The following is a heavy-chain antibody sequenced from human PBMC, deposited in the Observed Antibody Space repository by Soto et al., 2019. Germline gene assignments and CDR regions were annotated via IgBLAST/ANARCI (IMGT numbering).Heavy chain of an antibody. CDR3: AYLPSTIYGVVIKVRFDH. CDR2: ISAYNGNT. V-gene: IGHV1-18*01. D-gene: IGHD3-3*01. Sequence: ASVKVSCKASGYTFTSYGISWVRQAPGQGLEWMGWISAYNGNTNYAQKLQGRVTMTTDTSTSTAYMELRSLRSDDTAVYYCAYLPSTIYGVVIKVRFDHWGHGTLVTVSS. CDR1: GYTFTSYG. J-gene: IGHJ4*01.